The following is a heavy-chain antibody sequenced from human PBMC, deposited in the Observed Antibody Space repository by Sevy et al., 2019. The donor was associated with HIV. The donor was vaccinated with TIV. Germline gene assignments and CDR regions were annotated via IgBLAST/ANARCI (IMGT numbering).Heavy chain of an antibody. J-gene: IGHJ3*01. CDR1: DVSISSGTNY. V-gene: IGHV4-39*01. D-gene: IGHD6-19*01. CDR3: ARQRGGWYESDASDV. Sequence: SETLSLTCTVSDVSISSGTNYWGWIRQPPGKGLEWIGSIYYSGTTYYNPSLKSRVTMSADTSMNQFSLKLSSETVADTAVYYCARQRGGWYESDASDVWGQGTMVTVSS. CDR2: IYYSGTT.